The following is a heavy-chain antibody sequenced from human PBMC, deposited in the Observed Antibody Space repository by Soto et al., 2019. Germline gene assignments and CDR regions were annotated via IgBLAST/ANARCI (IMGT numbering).Heavy chain of an antibody. V-gene: IGHV3-23*01. CDR3: AAPRDEYGSGVSWFTYGMDT. CDR1: GFTFSDFA. D-gene: IGHD3-10*01. CDR2: LDGAGGST. J-gene: IGHJ6*02. Sequence: GGSLRLSCLASGFTFSDFAMTWVRHVPGRGLEWVASLDGAGGSTYYAESVRGRFSISRGNSQNTLFLQMKRLTVDDTAIYYCAAPRDEYGSGVSWFTYGMDTWGQGTTVTVSS.